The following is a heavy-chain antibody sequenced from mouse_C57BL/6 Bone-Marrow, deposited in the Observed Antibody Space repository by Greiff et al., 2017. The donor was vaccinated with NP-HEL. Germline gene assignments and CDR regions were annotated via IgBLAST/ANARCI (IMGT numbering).Heavy chain of an antibody. Sequence: VKVVESGPELVKPGASVKISCKASGYTFTDYYINWVKQRPGQGLEWIGWIFPGSGSTYYNEKFKGKATLTVDKSSSTAYMLLSSLTSEDSAVYFCARDNWARYYAMDYWGQGTSVTVSS. CDR3: ARDNWARYYAMDY. V-gene: IGHV1-75*01. CDR2: IFPGSGST. J-gene: IGHJ4*01. CDR1: GYTFTDYY. D-gene: IGHD4-1*01.